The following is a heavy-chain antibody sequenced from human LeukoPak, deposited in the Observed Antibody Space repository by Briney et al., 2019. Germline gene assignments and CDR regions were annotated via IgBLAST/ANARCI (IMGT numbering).Heavy chain of an antibody. CDR3: ARGAVTTLDAFDI. CDR1: GGSFSVYY. J-gene: IGHJ3*02. Sequence: PSETLSLTCAVYGGSFSVYYWSWIRQPTGKGLEWIGEINHSGSTNYNPSLKSRVTISVDTSKNQFSLKLSSVTAADTAVYYCARGAVTTLDAFDIWGQGTMVTVSS. V-gene: IGHV4-34*01. CDR2: INHSGST. D-gene: IGHD4-17*01.